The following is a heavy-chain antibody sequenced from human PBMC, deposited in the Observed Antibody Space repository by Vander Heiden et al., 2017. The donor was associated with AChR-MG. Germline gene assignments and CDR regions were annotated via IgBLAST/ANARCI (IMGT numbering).Heavy chain of an antibody. Sequence: EVQLLESGGGLVQPGGSLRLSCAASGFTFSSYAMSWVRQAPGKGLEWVSAISGSGGSTYYADAVKGRFTISRDNSKNTLYLQMNRMRAEDTAVYYCAKHYGDYGDWFDPWGQGTLVTVSS. J-gene: IGHJ5*02. D-gene: IGHD4-17*01. CDR1: GFTFSSYA. CDR2: ISGSGGST. V-gene: IGHV3-23*01. CDR3: AKHYGDYGDWFDP.